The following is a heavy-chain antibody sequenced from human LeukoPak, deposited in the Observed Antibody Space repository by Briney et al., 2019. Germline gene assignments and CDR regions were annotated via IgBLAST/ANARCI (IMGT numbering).Heavy chain of an antibody. CDR3: AKDLARGYSYGYDGSGEVYDY. CDR2: ISGSGGST. J-gene: IGHJ4*02. V-gene: IGHV3-23*01. Sequence: GGTLRLSCAASGFTFSSYGMSWVRQAPGKGLEWVSAISGSGGSTYYADSVKGRFTISRDNSKNTLYLQMNSLRAEDTAVYYCAKDLARGYSYGYDGSGEVYDYWGQGTLVTVSS. CDR1: GFTFSSYG. D-gene: IGHD5-18*01.